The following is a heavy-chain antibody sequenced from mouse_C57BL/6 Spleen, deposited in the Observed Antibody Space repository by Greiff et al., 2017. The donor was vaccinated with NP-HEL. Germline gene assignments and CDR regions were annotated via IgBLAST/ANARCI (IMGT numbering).Heavy chain of an antibody. J-gene: IGHJ3*01. Sequence: EVNVVESGEGLVKPGGSLKLSCAASGFTFSSYAMSWVRQTPEKRLEWVAYISSGGDYIYYADTVKGRFTISRDNARNTLYLQMSSLKSEDTAMYYCTREGPGAWFAYWGQGTLVTVSA. CDR3: TREGPGAWFAY. V-gene: IGHV5-9-1*02. CDR2: ISSGGDYI. CDR1: GFTFSSYA.